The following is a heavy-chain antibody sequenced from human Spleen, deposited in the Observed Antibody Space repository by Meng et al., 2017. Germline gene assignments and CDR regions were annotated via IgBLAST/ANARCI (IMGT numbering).Heavy chain of an antibody. V-gene: IGHV4-34*01. Sequence: QVKLQQWGAGLLKPSETLSLTCAVYGGSFSGYYWSWIRQPPGKGLEWIGEINHRGNTNYNSFLESRVTISVDTSQNSLSLKLSSVTAADSAVYYCARGPTTVAHDFDYWGQGTLVTVSS. CDR2: INHRGNT. D-gene: IGHD4-11*01. J-gene: IGHJ4*02. CDR1: GGSFSGYY. CDR3: ARGPTTVAHDFDY.